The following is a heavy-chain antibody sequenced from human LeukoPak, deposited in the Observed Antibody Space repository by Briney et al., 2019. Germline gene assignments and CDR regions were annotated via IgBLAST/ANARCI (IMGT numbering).Heavy chain of an antibody. J-gene: IGHJ6*02. CDR2: MNQDGSEK. CDR3: ATYTHWVAGDV. V-gene: IGHV3-7*01. Sequence: QSGGSLRLSCAASGFTFSDSWMSWVRQAPGKGLESVANMNQDGSEKDYVDSVKGRFTISRDNARNSLYLQMGSLRAEDTAVYYCATYTHWVAGDVWGQGTTVTVSS. D-gene: IGHD3-16*01. CDR1: GFTFSDSW.